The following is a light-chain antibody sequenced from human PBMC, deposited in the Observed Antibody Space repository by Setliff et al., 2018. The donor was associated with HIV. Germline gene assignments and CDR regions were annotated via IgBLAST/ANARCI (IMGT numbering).Light chain of an antibody. CDR2: KAS. CDR1: QTISSW. V-gene: IGKV1-5*03. J-gene: IGKJ1*01. CDR3: QQYYSYST. Sequence: DIQMTQSPSTVSASVGDRVTITCRASQTISSWLAWYQQRPGKAPKLLIYKASSLESGVPSRFSGSGSGTEFTLTISSLQPDDFATYYCQQYYSYSTFGQGTKVDIK.